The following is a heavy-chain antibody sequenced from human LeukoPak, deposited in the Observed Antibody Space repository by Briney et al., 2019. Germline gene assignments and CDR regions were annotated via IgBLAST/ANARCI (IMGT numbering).Heavy chain of an antibody. Sequence: PSETLSLTCAVYGGSFSGYYWSWIRQPPGKGLEWIGEINHSGGTNYNPSLKSRVTISVDTSKNQFSLKLSSVTAADTAVYYCARDGRKAARNGPFDYWGQGTLVTVSS. CDR2: INHSGGT. J-gene: IGHJ4*02. CDR3: ARDGRKAARNGPFDY. V-gene: IGHV4-34*01. CDR1: GGSFSGYY. D-gene: IGHD6-6*01.